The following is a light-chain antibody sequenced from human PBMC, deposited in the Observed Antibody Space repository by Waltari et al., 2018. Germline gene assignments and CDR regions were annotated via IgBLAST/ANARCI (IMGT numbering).Light chain of an antibody. CDR2: WAS. V-gene: IGKV4-1*01. J-gene: IGKJ4*01. Sequence: DIVMTQSPDSLAVSLGERATINCKSSQSVLYSSNNKNYLAWYQQKPGQPPKLLIYWASNRESGVPGRFSGSGSGTDFTLTISSLQAEDVAVYYGQQYYETPLTFGGGTKVEIK. CDR1: QSVLYSSNNKNY. CDR3: QQYYETPLT.